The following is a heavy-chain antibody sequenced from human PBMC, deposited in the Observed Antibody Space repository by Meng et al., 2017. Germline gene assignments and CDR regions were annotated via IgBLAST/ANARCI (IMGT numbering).Heavy chain of an antibody. CDR3: ARVLMTTVTTGSGNFDY. CDR2: IKQDGSEK. D-gene: IGHD4-17*01. V-gene: IGHV3-7*01. CDR1: GFTFSSYW. J-gene: IGHJ4*02. Sequence: GESLKISCAASGFTFSSYWMSWVRQAPGKGLEWVANIKQDGSEKYYVDSVKGRFTISRDNAKNSLYLQMNSPRAEDTAVYYCARVLMTTVTTGSGNFDYWGQGTLVTVSS.